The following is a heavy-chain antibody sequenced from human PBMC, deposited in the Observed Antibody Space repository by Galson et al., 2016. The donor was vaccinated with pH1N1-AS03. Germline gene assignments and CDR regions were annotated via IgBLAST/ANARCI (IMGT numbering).Heavy chain of an antibody. CDR2: ISVTGGST. CDR1: GFTFSSYG. CDR3: AKDRSSWPPGWGSVDS. J-gene: IGHJ4*02. V-gene: IGHV3-23*01. Sequence: SLRLSCATSGFTFSSYGMTWVRQAPGKGLEWVSSISVTGGSTYYADSVKGRFTISRGYSKNTLYLQMSSLRAEDTAVYYCAKDRSSWPPGWGSVDSWGQGTLVTVSS. D-gene: IGHD6-13*01.